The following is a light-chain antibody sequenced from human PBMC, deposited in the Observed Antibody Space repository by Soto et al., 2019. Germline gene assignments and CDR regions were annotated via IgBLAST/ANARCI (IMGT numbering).Light chain of an antibody. V-gene: IGLV2-14*03. CDR3: CSYTTSNTRQIV. CDR1: SSDVGGYNY. J-gene: IGLJ1*01. CDR2: DVS. Sequence: QSVPTQPASVSGSPGQSITISCTGTSSDVGGYNYVSWYQHHPGKAPKLMIYDVSNRPSGVSNRFSGSKSGNTASLTISGLQPEDEADYYCCSYTTSNTRQIVFGTGTKVTVL.